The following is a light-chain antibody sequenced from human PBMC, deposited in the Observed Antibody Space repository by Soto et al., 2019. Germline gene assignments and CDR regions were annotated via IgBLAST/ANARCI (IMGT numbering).Light chain of an antibody. CDR1: QRVIGY. V-gene: IGKV3-11*01. CDR3: QQLSNWPLT. Sequence: PGERATLSCRASQRVIGYLAWYQHKPGQAPRLLISDASNRATGNPARFSGSGSETDFTLTISSLEPEDSAVYYCQQLSNWPLTFGGGTKVEIK. CDR2: DAS. J-gene: IGKJ4*01.